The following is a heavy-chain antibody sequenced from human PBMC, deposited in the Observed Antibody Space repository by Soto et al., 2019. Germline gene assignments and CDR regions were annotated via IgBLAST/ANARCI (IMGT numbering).Heavy chain of an antibody. Sequence: QVQLVQSGAEVKKPGASVKVSCKASGYDFSSYGISWVRQAPGQGLEWMGWISASNGNRDYAQQFQGRVTRTSDTSRTTAYMELRSLRSDDTAVYYCVRDPQRNDYGGQGTLVNVS. CDR3: VRDPQRNDY. D-gene: IGHD2-2*01. J-gene: IGHJ4*02. CDR1: GYDFSSYG. CDR2: ISASNGNR. V-gene: IGHV1-18*04.